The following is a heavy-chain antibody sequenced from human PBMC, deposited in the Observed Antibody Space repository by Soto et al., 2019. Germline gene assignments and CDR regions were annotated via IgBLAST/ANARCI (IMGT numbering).Heavy chain of an antibody. Sequence: QVHLVQSGAEVKKPGASVKVSCKGSGYGFTTYGITWVRQAPGQGLEWMAWISAHNGNTNYAQKLQARVTVTRDTTTSTAYMELRSLRSDDTPVYYCARGRYGDYWGQGALVTVSS. V-gene: IGHV1-18*01. J-gene: IGHJ4*02. D-gene: IGHD1-1*01. CDR3: ARGRYGDY. CDR1: GYGFTTYG. CDR2: ISAHNGNT.